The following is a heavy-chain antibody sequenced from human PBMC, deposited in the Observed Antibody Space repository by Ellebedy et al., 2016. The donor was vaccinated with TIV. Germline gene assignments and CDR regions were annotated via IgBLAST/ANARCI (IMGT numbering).Heavy chain of an antibody. J-gene: IGHJ4*02. CDR2: IKQDGSKR. V-gene: IGHV3-7*01. Sequence: PGGSLRLSCAASGLTFSDSWMSWVRQAPGKGLEWVANIKQDGSKRYYVDSVRGRFTISRDNDKNSLYLHMDSLRAEDTAIYYCARSSSSWYFWGQGTLVTVSS. CDR3: ARSSSSWYF. CDR1: GLTFSDSW. D-gene: IGHD6-13*01.